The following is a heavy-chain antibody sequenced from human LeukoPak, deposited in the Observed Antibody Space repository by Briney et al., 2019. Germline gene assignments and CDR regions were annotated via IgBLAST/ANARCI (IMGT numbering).Heavy chain of an antibody. CDR1: GFTFSSYS. J-gene: IGHJ4*02. CDR2: ISSSSSTI. D-gene: IGHD3-22*01. CDR3: ARAVAPYYYDSSGLPGPSY. V-gene: IGHV3-48*04. Sequence: GGSLRLSCAASGFTFSSYSMNWVRQAPGKGLEWVSYISSSSSTIYYADSVKGRFTISRDNAKNSLYLQMNSLRAEDTAVYYCARAVAPYYYDSSGLPGPSYWGQATLVTVSS.